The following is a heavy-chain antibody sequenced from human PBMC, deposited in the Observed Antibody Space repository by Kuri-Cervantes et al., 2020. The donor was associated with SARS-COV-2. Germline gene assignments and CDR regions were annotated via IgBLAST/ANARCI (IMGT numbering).Heavy chain of an antibody. D-gene: IGHD2-15*01. CDR3: ARGRGEGYRSGGSCYPGGKYYYYYYGMDV. CDR2: INHSGST. CDR1: GGSFSGYY. Sequence: SETLSLTCAVYGGSFSGYYWSWIRQPPGKGLEWIGEINHSGSTNYNPSLKSRVTISVDTSKNQFSLKLSSVTAADTAVYYCARGRGEGYRSGGSCYPGGKYYYYYYGMDVWGQGTTVTVSS. J-gene: IGHJ6*02. V-gene: IGHV4-34*01.